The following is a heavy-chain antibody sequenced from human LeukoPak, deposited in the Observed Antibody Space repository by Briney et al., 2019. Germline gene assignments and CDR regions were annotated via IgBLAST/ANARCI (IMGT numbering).Heavy chain of an antibody. J-gene: IGHJ4*02. CDR2: IIPILGIA. D-gene: IGHD2-2*02. CDR3: ARELIRVVPAAILDY. CDR1: GGTFSSYA. V-gene: IGHV1-69*04. Sequence: SVKVSCKASGGTFSSYAISWVRQAPGQGLEWMGRIIPILGIANYAQKSQGRVTITADKSTSTAYMELSSLRSEDTAVYYCARELIRVVPAAILDYWGQGTLVTVSS.